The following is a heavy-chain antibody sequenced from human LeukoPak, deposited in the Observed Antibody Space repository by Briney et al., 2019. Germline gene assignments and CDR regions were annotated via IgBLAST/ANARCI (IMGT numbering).Heavy chain of an antibody. D-gene: IGHD3-3*01. V-gene: IGHV4-31*03. CDR2: TYYSGST. CDR1: GGSISSGGYY. CDR3: ARGRTDYDFFG. Sequence: SETLSLTCTVSGGSISSGGYYWSWIRQHPGKGLEWIGYTYYSGSTYYNPSLKSRVTISVDTSKNQFSLKLGSVTAADTAAYYCARGRTDYDFFGWGQGTLVTVSS. J-gene: IGHJ4*02.